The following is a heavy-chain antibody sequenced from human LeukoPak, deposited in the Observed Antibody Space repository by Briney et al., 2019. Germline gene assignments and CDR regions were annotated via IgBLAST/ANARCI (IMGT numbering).Heavy chain of an antibody. J-gene: IGHJ4*02. CDR3: ARVEASGYDYGAFDY. D-gene: IGHD5-12*01. Sequence: GGSLRLSCAASDFTFNRYWMSWVRQAPGKELQWVANIKQDGSAKYYVDSVKGRFTISRDNAKNSLYLQMNSLRAEDTAVYYCARVEASGYDYGAFDYWGQGTLVTVSS. CDR1: DFTFNRYW. V-gene: IGHV3-7*01. CDR2: IKQDGSAK.